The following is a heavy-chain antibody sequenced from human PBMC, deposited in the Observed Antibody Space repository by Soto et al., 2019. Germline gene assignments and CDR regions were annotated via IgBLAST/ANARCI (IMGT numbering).Heavy chain of an antibody. CDR3: ARDLDSASYYRY. D-gene: IGHD1-26*01. Sequence: QVQLVQSGAEVKKPGASVKVSCKASGYTFTSYGISWVRQAPGQGLEGMGWISSYNGDTNYAPKLQGRVTMTTDTSTSTAYMEVRSLRSDDTAVYYCARDLDSASYYRYWGQGTLVSVSS. V-gene: IGHV1-18*01. CDR2: ISSYNGDT. CDR1: GYTFTSYG. J-gene: IGHJ4*02.